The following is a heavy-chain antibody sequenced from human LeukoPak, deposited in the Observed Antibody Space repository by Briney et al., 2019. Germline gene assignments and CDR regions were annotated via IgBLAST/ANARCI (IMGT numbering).Heavy chain of an antibody. CDR3: AKERWMMGGDWFDP. CDR2: IYSGGST. V-gene: IGHV3-53*01. J-gene: IGHJ5*02. Sequence: GGSLRLSCAASGFTVSSNYMSWVRQAPGKGLEWVSVIYSGGSTYYADSVKGRFTISRDNSKNTLYLQMNSPRAEDTAVYYCAKERWMMGGDWFDPWGQGTLVTVSS. D-gene: IGHD3-16*01. CDR1: GFTVSSNY.